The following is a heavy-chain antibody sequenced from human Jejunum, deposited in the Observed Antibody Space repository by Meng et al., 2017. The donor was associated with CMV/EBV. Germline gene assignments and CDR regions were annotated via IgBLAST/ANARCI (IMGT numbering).Heavy chain of an antibody. D-gene: IGHD6-19*01. J-gene: IGHJ4*02. CDR2: IYTSGST. CDR3: ARGYSSDWYDY. Sequence: QVRVEGSGTGLVKPSETLSLICTVSGGSINNYYWNWIRQSAGKGLEWIGRIYTSGSTNYNPSLQSRVTMSVDTSKNQFSLKLTSVTAADTAVYYCARGYSSDWYDYWGQGALVTVSS. CDR1: GGSINNYY. V-gene: IGHV4-4*07.